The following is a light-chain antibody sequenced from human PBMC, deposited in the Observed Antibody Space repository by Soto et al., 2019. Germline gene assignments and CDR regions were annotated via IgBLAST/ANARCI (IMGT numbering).Light chain of an antibody. CDR3: NSYSSSSSV. CDR1: NSDVTVYNY. Sequence: QSVLTQPASVSGSPGQSITISCTRTNSDVTVYNYVSWYQHHPGKAPKLMIYDVSNRPSGVSNRFSGSKSGNTASLTISGLQAEDEADYYCNSYSSSSSVFGTGTKLTVL. V-gene: IGLV2-14*03. J-gene: IGLJ1*01. CDR2: DVS.